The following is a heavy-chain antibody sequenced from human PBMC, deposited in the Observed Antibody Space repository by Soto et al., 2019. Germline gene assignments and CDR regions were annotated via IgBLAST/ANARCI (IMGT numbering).Heavy chain of an antibody. CDR1: GYTFTSYG. CDR2: ISAYNGNT. V-gene: IGHV1-18*01. J-gene: IGHJ5*02. CDR3: ARDRTRYSGGWYGGWFDP. D-gene: IGHD6-19*01. Sequence: GASVKVSCKASGYTFTSYGISWVRQAPGQGLEWMGWISAYNGNTNYAQKLQGRVTMTTDTSTSTAYMELRSLRSDDTAVYYCARDRTRYSGGWYGGWFDPWGQGTLVTVSS.